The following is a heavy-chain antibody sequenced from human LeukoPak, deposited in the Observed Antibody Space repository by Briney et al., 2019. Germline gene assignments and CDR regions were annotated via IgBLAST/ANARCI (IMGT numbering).Heavy chain of an antibody. D-gene: IGHD2-2*01. CDR1: GGTFSSYA. Sequence: SVKVSCKASGGTFSSYAISWVRQAPGQGLEWMGGIIPIFGTANYAQKFQGRVTITADESTITAYMELSSLRSEDTAVYYCARETRYCSSTSCPTGYYYYGMDVWGQGTTVTVSS. J-gene: IGHJ6*02. V-gene: IGHV1-69*13. CDR2: IIPIFGTA. CDR3: ARETRYCSSTSCPTGYYYYGMDV.